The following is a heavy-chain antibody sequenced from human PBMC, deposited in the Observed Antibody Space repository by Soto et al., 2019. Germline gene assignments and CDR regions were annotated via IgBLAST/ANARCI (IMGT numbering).Heavy chain of an antibody. J-gene: IGHJ4*02. Sequence: SETLSLTCEVSGGSISGSYWWSWVRQPPGKGLEWIGEIYHSGSTNYNPSLKSRLTISVDKSKNQFALELSSVTAAATAVYYWASTPVTTMRYFDYWDQGTLIIVSS. CDR1: GGSISGSYW. D-gene: IGHD5-12*01. CDR3: ASTPVTTMRYFDY. CDR2: IYHSGST. V-gene: IGHV4-4*02.